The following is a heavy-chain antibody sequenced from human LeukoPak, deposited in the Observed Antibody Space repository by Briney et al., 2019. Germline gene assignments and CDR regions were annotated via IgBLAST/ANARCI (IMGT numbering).Heavy chain of an antibody. CDR3: ARRVVKRYYYDSSGYYTHFDY. Sequence: PPETLSLTCAVYGGSFSGYYWSWIRQPPGKGLEWIGEINHSGSTNYNPSLKSRVTISVDTSKNQFSLKLSSVTAADTAVYYCARRVVKRYYYDSSGYYTHFDYWGQGTLVTVSS. CDR2: INHSGST. J-gene: IGHJ4*02. V-gene: IGHV4-34*01. CDR1: GGSFSGYY. D-gene: IGHD3-22*01.